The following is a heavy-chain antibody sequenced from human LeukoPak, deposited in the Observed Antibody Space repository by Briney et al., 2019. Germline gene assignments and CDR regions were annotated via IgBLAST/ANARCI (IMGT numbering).Heavy chain of an antibody. CDR3: ARTSIYYDSSGYRS. D-gene: IGHD3-22*01. Sequence: PSETLSLTCAVYGGSFSGYYWSWIRQPPGKGLEWIGEINHSGSTNYNPSLKRRVTISVDTSKNQFSLKLSSVTAADTAVYYCARTSIYYDSSGYRSGGQGTLVTVSA. CDR1: GGSFSGYY. CDR2: INHSGST. J-gene: IGHJ4*02. V-gene: IGHV4-34*01.